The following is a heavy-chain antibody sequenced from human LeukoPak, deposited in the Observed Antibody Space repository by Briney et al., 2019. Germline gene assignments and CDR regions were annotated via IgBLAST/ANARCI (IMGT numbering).Heavy chain of an antibody. Sequence: GGSLRLSCAASGFTFSTFAMHWVRQAPGKGLEWVSAISGSGGSTYYADSVKGRFTISRDNSKNTLYLQMNSLRAEDTAVYYCARQDCSSTSCLIDDWGQGTLVTVSS. D-gene: IGHD2-2*01. CDR3: ARQDCSSTSCLIDD. CDR1: GFTFSTFA. V-gene: IGHV3-23*01. J-gene: IGHJ4*02. CDR2: ISGSGGST.